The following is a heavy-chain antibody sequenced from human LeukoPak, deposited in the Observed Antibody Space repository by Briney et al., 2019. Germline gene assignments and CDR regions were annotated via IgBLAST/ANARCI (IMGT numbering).Heavy chain of an antibody. J-gene: IGHJ4*02. D-gene: IGHD2-21*02. CDR3: AKDYCGGDCYHFDY. CDR2: ITDSGSTT. V-gene: IGHV3-23*01. CDR1: GFTFSNFA. Sequence: GGSLRLSCAASGFTFSNFAMSWVRRAPGKGLEWVSTITDSGSTTYYTDSVKGRFTISRDNSKNTLYLQMNSLRAEDAAVYYCAKDYCGGDCYHFDYWGQGTLVTVSS.